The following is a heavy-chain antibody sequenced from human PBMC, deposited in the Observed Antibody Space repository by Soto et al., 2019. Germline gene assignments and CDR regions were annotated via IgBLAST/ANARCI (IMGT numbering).Heavy chain of an antibody. V-gene: IGHV2-5*02. J-gene: IGHJ4*02. CDR2: IYWDDDK. D-gene: IGHD1-7*01. CDR1: GFSFSTDGMG. Sequence: QITLKESGPTLVKPTQTLTLTCTFSGFSFSTDGMGVGWIRQPPGKALEWLALIYWDDDKRFSPSQKSRLTITKDGSRNQVVTTLTNMDPADTATYYCAHVYWAASGTRYYFDYWGQGTLVTVSS. CDR3: AHVYWAASGTRYYFDY.